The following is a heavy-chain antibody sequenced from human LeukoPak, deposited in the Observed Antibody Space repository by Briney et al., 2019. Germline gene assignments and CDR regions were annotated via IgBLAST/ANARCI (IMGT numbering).Heavy chain of an antibody. Sequence: SETLSLTCTVSGGSISSYYWSWIRQPPGKGLEWIGYIYYSGSTNYNSSLKSRVTISVDTSKNQFSLKLSSVTAADTAVYYCASVVASGSYHIDYRGQGTLVTVSS. CDR1: GGSISSYY. J-gene: IGHJ4*02. CDR2: IYYSGST. V-gene: IGHV4-59*01. CDR3: ASVVASGSYHIDY. D-gene: IGHD1-26*01.